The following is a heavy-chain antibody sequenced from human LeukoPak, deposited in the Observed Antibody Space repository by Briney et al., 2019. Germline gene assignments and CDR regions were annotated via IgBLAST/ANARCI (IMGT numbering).Heavy chain of an antibody. CDR3: ARNRDYGQTGYFDY. CDR2: IYSGGST. V-gene: IGHV3-66*01. J-gene: IGHJ4*02. D-gene: IGHD4/OR15-4a*01. CDR1: GFTVNSNY. Sequence: GGSLRLSCAASGFTVNSNYMSWVRQAPGKGLEWVSVIYSGGSTYYADSVKGRFNIYRDHSKNTLYLQLNSLRAEDTAVYYCARNRDYGQTGYFDYWGQGTLVTVSS.